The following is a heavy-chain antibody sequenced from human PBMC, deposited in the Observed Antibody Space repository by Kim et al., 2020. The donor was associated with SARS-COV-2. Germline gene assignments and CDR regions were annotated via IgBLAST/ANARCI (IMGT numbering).Heavy chain of an antibody. CDR1: GFTFSSYS. Sequence: GGSLRLSCVGSGFTFSSYSMNWVRQGPGKGLEWVSSISGVNIFYADSLKGRFTISRDNAKKSLYLQMSNLSAEDTAVYYCARGAKCSSTSCYTYSYSGM. CDR3: ARGAKCSSTSCYTYSYSGM. D-gene: IGHD2-2*02. CDR2: ISGVNI. V-gene: IGHV3-21*01. J-gene: IGHJ6*01.